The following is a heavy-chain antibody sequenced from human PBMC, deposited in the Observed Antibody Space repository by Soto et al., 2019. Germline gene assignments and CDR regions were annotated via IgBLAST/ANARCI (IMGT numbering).Heavy chain of an antibody. CDR3: AGDRGIVVVPAAISVDYGMDV. D-gene: IGHD2-2*02. Sequence: ASVKVSCKASGGTFSSYAISWVRQAPGQGLEWMGGIIPIFGTANYAQKFQGRVTITADESTSTAYMELSSLRSEDTAVYYCAGDRGIVVVPAAISVDYGMDVWGQGTTVTVSS. CDR1: GGTFSSYA. J-gene: IGHJ6*02. CDR2: IIPIFGTA. V-gene: IGHV1-69*13.